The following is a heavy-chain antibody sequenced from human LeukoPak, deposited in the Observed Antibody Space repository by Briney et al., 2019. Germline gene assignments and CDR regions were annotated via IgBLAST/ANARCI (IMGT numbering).Heavy chain of an antibody. CDR2: IYYSGST. Sequence: SETLSLTCTVSGGSISSYYWSWIRQPPGKGLEWIGYIYYSGSTNCNPSLKSRVTMSVDTSKNQFSLKLSSVTAADTAVYYCARDGDLGGSGSYFDYWGPGTLVTVSS. J-gene: IGHJ4*02. D-gene: IGHD3-10*01. V-gene: IGHV4-59*01. CDR3: ARDGDLGGSGSYFDY. CDR1: GGSISSYY.